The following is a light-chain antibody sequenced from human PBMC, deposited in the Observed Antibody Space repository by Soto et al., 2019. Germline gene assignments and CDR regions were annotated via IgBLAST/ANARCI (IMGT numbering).Light chain of an antibody. CDR2: QAS. Sequence: DIQMTQSPSTLSASVGDRVTITCRASQSISSWLAWYQQKPGKAPKLLIYQASSLESGVPSRFSGSGSGTDFTLTISSLQPDDFATYFCQQYHVYSRTFGQGTKVEIK. CDR3: QQYHVYSRT. CDR1: QSISSW. V-gene: IGKV1-5*03. J-gene: IGKJ1*01.